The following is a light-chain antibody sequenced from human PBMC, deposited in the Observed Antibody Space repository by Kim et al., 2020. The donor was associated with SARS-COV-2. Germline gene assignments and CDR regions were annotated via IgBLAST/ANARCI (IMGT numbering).Light chain of an antibody. CDR2: RNN. J-gene: IGLJ2*01. CDR1: SSNSGSNY. CDR3: AAWDDSLSGVV. V-gene: IGLV1-47*01. Sequence: GQRVPIACSGSSSNSGSNYVYWYQQLPGTAPKLLIYRNNQRPSGVPDRFSGSKSGTSASLAISGLRSEDEADYYCAAWDDSLSGVVFGGGTQLTVL.